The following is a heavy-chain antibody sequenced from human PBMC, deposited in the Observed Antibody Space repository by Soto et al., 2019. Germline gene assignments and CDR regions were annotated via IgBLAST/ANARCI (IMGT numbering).Heavy chain of an antibody. CDR3: ARGSSSWYYFDY. D-gene: IGHD6-13*01. V-gene: IGHV3-53*01. CDR1: GFTVSSNY. Sequence: VGSLRLSCAASGFTVSSNYMSWVRQAPGKGLEWVSVIYSGGSTYYADSVKGRFTISRDNSKKTLYLQMNSLRAEDTAVYYCARGSSSWYYFDYWGQGTLVTVSS. J-gene: IGHJ4*02. CDR2: IYSGGST.